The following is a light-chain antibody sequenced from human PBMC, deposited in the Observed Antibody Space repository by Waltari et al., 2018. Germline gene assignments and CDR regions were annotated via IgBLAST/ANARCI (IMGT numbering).Light chain of an antibody. V-gene: IGLV4-69*01. CDR1: SGHSHYA. CDR2: LNSDGSH. Sequence: QVVLTQSPSASASLAASVKLTCTLSSGHSHYAIAWHQQQPEKGPRYLMKLNSDGSHFKGDGIPDRFSGSSSGAERYLTISSLQSDDEADYYCQTWGTDFRVFGGGTKLTVL. CDR3: QTWGTDFRV. J-gene: IGLJ3*02.